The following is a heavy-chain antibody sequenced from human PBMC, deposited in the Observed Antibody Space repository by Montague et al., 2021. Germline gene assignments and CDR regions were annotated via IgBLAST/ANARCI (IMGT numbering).Heavy chain of an antibody. V-gene: IGHV4-39*07. CDR2: IYYSGSS. Sequence: ESLSLTCTVSGASITSNIYYWGWIRQSPGKGLEWIGSIYYSGSSFYQPSLKSRITMAVDTSKNQFSLKLSSVTAADTAIYYCARVFSSWYVGWFDPWGQGTLVTVSS. J-gene: IGHJ5*02. CDR1: GASITSNIYY. D-gene: IGHD6-13*01. CDR3: ARVFSSWYVGWFDP.